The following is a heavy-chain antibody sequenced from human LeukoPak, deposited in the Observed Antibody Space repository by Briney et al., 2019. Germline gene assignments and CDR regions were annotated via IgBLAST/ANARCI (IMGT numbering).Heavy chain of an antibody. Sequence: SVKVSCKASGGTFSSYAISWVRQAPGQGLEWMGGIIPIFGTANYAQKFQGRVTITADESTGTAYMELSSLRSEDTAVYYCARDRRDGYNPFDYWGQGTLVTVSS. D-gene: IGHD5-24*01. J-gene: IGHJ4*02. CDR1: GGTFSSYA. V-gene: IGHV1-69*13. CDR3: ARDRRDGYNPFDY. CDR2: IIPIFGTA.